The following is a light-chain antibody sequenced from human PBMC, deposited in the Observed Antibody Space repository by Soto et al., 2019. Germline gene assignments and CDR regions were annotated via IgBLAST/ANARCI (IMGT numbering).Light chain of an antibody. J-gene: IGLJ2*01. V-gene: IGLV2-8*01. CDR3: ASFVGTNSLV. CDR2: EVT. Sequence: QSVLTQPPSASGSPGQSVTVSCTGTSGDIGGYNYVYWYQQHPGKAPKLLIYEVTKRPSGVPDRFSGSKSGNTASLTVSGPQAEDEADYYCASFVGTNSLVFGGGTKVTVL. CDR1: SGDIGGYNY.